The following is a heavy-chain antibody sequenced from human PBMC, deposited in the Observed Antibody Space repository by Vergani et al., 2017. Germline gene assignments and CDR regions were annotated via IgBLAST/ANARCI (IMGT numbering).Heavy chain of an antibody. V-gene: IGHV3-48*01. J-gene: IGHJ4*02. CDR3: ARDLDSSGYFFDY. D-gene: IGHD3-22*01. CDR1: GFTFSSYS. CDR2: ISSSSSTI. Sequence: EVQLVESGGGLVQPGGSLRLSCAASGFTFSSYSMNWVRQAPGKGLEWVSYISSSSSTIYYADSVKGRFTISRDNSKNTLYLQMNSLRAEDTAVYYCARDLDSSGYFFDYWGQGTLVTVSS.